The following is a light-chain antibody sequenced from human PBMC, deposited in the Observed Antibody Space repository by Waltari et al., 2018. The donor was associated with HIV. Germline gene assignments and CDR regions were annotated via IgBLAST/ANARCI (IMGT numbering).Light chain of an antibody. J-gene: IGLJ2*01. CDR2: EVR. CDR3: SSYTSSRVL. Sequence: QSALTQPASVSGSPGQSLTISCTGTSSDVGGYNYVSWYQQHPGKAPKLMIYEVRNRPSGVSNRFSGSKSGNTASLTISGLQAEDEADYYCSSYTSSRVLFGGGTKLTVL. V-gene: IGLV2-14*01. CDR1: SSDVGGYNY.